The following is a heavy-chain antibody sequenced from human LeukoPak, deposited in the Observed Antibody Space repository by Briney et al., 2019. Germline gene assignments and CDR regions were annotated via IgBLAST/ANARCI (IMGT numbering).Heavy chain of an antibody. CDR1: GFTVSNNY. Sequence: GGSLRLSCAASGFTVSNNYMSWVRQAPGKGLEWVSVVYSGDTTYYADSVKGRFTISRDNSKNTLYLQMNSLRVEDTAVYYCARGLFLSGYLDAFDIWGQGTVVTVSS. CDR3: ARGLFLSGYLDAFDI. D-gene: IGHD3-22*01. CDR2: VYSGDTT. J-gene: IGHJ3*02. V-gene: IGHV3-53*01.